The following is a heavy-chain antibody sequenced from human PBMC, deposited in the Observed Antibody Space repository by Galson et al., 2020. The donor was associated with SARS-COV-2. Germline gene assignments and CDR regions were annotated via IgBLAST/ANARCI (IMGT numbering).Heavy chain of an antibody. J-gene: IGHJ4*02. CDR3: ARHGGNSGDFDS. V-gene: IGHV4-38-2*01. D-gene: IGHD2-21*02. Sequence: SETLSLTCAVSGYSISSRYYWGWIRQPPGKGLEWIGSIKNSGGTYYNPSLKSRVTVSLDTSKNQFSLKLNSVNAADTAVYYCARHGGNSGDFDSWGRGTLVTVSS. CDR2: IKNSGGT. CDR1: GYSISSRYY.